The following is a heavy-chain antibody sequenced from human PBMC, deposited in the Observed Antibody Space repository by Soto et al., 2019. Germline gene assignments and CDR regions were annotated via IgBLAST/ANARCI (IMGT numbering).Heavy chain of an antibody. D-gene: IGHD2-2*01. CDR2: ISAYNGNT. V-gene: IGHV1-18*04. J-gene: IGHJ6*02. Sequence: APVKVSCKASGYTITSYGISWGRQAPGQELEWMGWISAYNGNTNYAQKLQGRVTMTTDTSTSTAYMKLRSLRSDDTAVYYCARGHIVVVPAAQGYYYSGMDVWGQGTTVTVSS. CDR3: ARGHIVVVPAAQGYYYSGMDV. CDR1: GYTITSYG.